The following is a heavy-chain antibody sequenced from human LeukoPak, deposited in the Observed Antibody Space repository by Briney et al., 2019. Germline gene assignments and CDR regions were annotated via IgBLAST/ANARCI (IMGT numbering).Heavy chain of an antibody. CDR1: GGSVGSNY. D-gene: IGHD6-19*01. CDR3: ARGSGWYPH. Sequence: SETLSLTCSVSGGSVGSNYWSWVRQPPGKGLEWIGYISYSGDTKYNPSLKSRLSMSVDTSKNQCSLMLTSVTAADTAVYYCARGSGWYPHWGQRTLVTVSS. J-gene: IGHJ1*01. V-gene: IGHV4-59*02. CDR2: ISYSGDT.